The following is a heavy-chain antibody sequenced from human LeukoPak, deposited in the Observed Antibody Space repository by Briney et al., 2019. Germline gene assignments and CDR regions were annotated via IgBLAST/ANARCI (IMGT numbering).Heavy chain of an antibody. V-gene: IGHV4-39*01. CDR1: GGSISSSSHY. Sequence: SETLSLTCTVSGGSISSSSHYWAWIRQPPGKGLEWIGSTYYSGSSYYNPSLNSRATISVDTSKSQFSLKLNFVTAADTAVYYCARQGESLTWLDPWGQGTLVTVSS. CDR3: ARQGESLTWLDP. CDR2: TYYSGSS. D-gene: IGHD2-21*01. J-gene: IGHJ5*02.